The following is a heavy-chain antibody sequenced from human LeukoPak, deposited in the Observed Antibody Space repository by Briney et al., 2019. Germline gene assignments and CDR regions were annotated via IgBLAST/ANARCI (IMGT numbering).Heavy chain of an antibody. Sequence: GGSLRLSCAASGFTFRSSWMHWVRQVPGKGLVWVSHISPDGDFKDYADSVKGRFIISRDDAKNTLFLQMNRLRAEDTALYFRARDLSFSPDYWGQGTLVTVSS. CDR3: ARDLSFSPDY. J-gene: IGHJ4*02. CDR1: GFTFRSSW. CDR2: ISPDGDFK. V-gene: IGHV3-74*01.